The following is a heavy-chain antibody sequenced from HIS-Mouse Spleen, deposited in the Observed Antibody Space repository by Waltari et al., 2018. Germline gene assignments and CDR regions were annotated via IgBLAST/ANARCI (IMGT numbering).Heavy chain of an antibody. V-gene: IGHV4-39*01. CDR2: IDYSGGP. D-gene: IGHD3-10*01. CDR3: ARRERYYYGSGSYYNGDY. J-gene: IGHJ4*02. Sequence: QLQLQESGPGLVKPSETLSLTCTVSGGSISSSSYYWGWIRQPPGKGLEWIGSIDYSGGPNSHPSLMIRVTISVDTSKNQFSLKLSSVTAADTAVYYCARRERYYYGSGSYYNGDYWGQGTLVTVSS. CDR1: GGSISSSSYY.